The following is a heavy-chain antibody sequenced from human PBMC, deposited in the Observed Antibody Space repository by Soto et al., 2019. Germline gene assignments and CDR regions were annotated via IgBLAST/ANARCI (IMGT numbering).Heavy chain of an antibody. CDR3: ARDQSSGWYGKDSGMDV. Sequence: GASVKVSCRASGYTFTNYGISWVRQAPGQGLEWMGWISAYNGNTYYAQKFQGRVTVTIETSTSTTYMEVRSLKSDDSAVYYCARDQSSGWYGKDSGMDVWGQGTTVTVSS. D-gene: IGHD6-19*01. CDR1: GYTFTNYG. J-gene: IGHJ6*02. CDR2: ISAYNGNT. V-gene: IGHV1-18*01.